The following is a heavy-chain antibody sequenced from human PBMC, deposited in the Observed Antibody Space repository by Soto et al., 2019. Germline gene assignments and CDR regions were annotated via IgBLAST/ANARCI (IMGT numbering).Heavy chain of an antibody. Sequence: GESLKISCKGSGYNFAGNWISWVRQMPGKGLEWMGRIDPSDSYSNYSPSFQGHVTISVDKSISTAYLQWSSLKASDTAIYYCARRDNAVVSYMGGAFDIWGQGTMVTVS. CDR3: ARRDNAVVSYMGGAFDI. J-gene: IGHJ3*02. V-gene: IGHV5-10-1*01. CDR2: IDPSDSYS. CDR1: GYNFAGNW. D-gene: IGHD3-22*01.